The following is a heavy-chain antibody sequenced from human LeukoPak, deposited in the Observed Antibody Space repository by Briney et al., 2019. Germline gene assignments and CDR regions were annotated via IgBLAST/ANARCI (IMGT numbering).Heavy chain of an antibody. D-gene: IGHD6-19*01. V-gene: IGHV4-39*07. CDR3: AKEDGEEYSSGWYKRNYFDN. Sequence: NPSETLSLTCTVSGGSISSVKDYWAWIRQPPGKGLEWIATGDYSGGTYYNPSLESRVTISADMSKNQVSLKLSSVTAADTAVYYCAKEDGEEYSSGWYKRNYFDNWGQGTRVTVSS. CDR2: GDYSGGT. CDR1: GGSISSVKDY. J-gene: IGHJ4*02.